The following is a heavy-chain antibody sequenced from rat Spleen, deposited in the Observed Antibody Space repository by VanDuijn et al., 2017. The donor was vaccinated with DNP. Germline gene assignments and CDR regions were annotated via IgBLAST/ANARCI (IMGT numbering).Heavy chain of an antibody. CDR3: ASTLVNYGTYGYYAMDA. J-gene: IGHJ4*01. Sequence: QVQLKESGPGLVQPSQTLSLTCTVPGFSLTNYHVNWVRQPPGKGLEWMGVIWKHGATRYNSALKSRLSFSKATSKSQVFLQLNSLQTEDTATYYCASTLVNYGTYGYYAMDAWGQGTSVTVSS. V-gene: IGHV2-41*01. D-gene: IGHD1-3*01. CDR1: GFSLTNYH. CDR2: IWKHGAT.